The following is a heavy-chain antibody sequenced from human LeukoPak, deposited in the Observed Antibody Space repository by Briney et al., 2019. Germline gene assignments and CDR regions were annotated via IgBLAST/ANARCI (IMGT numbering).Heavy chain of an antibody. D-gene: IGHD6-13*01. Sequence: SETLSLTCTVSGGSISSYYWSWIGQPPAKGLEWIGYIYYSGSTNYNPSLKSRVTISVDTSKNPFSLKLSSVTAADTAVYYCARGPSGSSSSWSRGWFDPWGQGTLVTVSS. J-gene: IGHJ5*02. CDR2: IYYSGST. CDR1: GGSISSYY. CDR3: ARGPSGSSSSWSRGWFDP. V-gene: IGHV4-59*08.